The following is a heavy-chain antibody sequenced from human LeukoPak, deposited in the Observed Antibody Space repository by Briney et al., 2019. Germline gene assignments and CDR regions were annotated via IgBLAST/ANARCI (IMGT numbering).Heavy chain of an antibody. Sequence: TSETLSLTCTVSDGSISSYYWNWIRQPPGKGLEWIGFIYDSGSTNYNPSLYSRLTISVDTSKNQFSLKLTSVTAADTAVYYCARHLTWDYFDYWGQGTLVTVSS. CDR1: DGSISSYY. CDR2: IYDSGST. J-gene: IGHJ4*02. V-gene: IGHV4-59*01. D-gene: IGHD1-14*01. CDR3: ARHLTWDYFDY.